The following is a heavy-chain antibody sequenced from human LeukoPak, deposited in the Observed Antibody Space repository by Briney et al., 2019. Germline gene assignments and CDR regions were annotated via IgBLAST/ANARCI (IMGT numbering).Heavy chain of an antibody. V-gene: IGHV3-30*03. Sequence: GGSLRLSCAASGFTFSSYGMHWVRQAPGKVLEWVAVISYDGSNKYYADSVKGRFTISRDNAKNSLYLQMNSLRAEDTAVYYCARFGSGYYQDYWGQGTLVTVSS. J-gene: IGHJ4*02. D-gene: IGHD3-22*01. CDR2: ISYDGSNK. CDR1: GFTFSSYG. CDR3: ARFGSGYYQDY.